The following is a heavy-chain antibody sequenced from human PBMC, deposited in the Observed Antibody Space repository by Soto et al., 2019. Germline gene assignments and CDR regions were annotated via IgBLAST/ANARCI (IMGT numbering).Heavy chain of an antibody. CDR3: VRDRTTVTLFDY. CDR1: GFIFDDYA. D-gene: IGHD4-17*01. J-gene: IGHJ4*02. V-gene: IGHV3-9*01. Sequence: GGSLRLSCAASGFIFDDYAMHWVRQAPGRGQQWVSGISWNSGSIGYAYSVKCRFTVSRDNAKNMVYLQMNSLRDEVTAIYYCVRDRTTVTLFDYWGQGALVTVSS. CDR2: ISWNSGSI.